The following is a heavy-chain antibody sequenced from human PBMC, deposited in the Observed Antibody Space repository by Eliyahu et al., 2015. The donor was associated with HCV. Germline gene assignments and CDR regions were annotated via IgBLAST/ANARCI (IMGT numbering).Heavy chain of an antibody. Sequence: EVQLLESGGGLVQPGGSLRLSCAASGFTXSSYAXRWVXXAPGKGLEWVSAISGSGGSTYYADSVKGRFTISRDNSKNTLYLQMNSLRAEDTAVYYCAKDPYDSSGYYYGQYYYYYYGMDVWGQGTTVTVSS. CDR1: GFTXSSYA. CDR2: ISGSGGST. J-gene: IGHJ6*02. V-gene: IGHV3-23*01. CDR3: AKDPYDSSGYYYGQYYYYYYGMDV. D-gene: IGHD3-22*01.